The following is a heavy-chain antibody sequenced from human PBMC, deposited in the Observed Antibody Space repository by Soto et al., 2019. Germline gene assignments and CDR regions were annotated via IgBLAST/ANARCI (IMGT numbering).Heavy chain of an antibody. CDR1: GFTFSHYW. D-gene: IGHD2-15*01. V-gene: IGHV3-7*01. CDR3: ARDLLGYCSGGSCYSWEYYFDY. J-gene: IGHJ4*02. CDR2: VDQDGGET. Sequence: SGGSLRLSCGASGFTFSHYWMSWVRQAPGKGLEWVAFVDQDGGETHYADSVKGRFTLSRDNSKNTLYLQMNSLRAEDTAVYYCARDLLGYCSGGSCYSWEYYFDYCGQGPLVTVYS.